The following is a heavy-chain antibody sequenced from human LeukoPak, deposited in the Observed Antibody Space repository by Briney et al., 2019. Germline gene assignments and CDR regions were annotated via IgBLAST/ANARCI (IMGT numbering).Heavy chain of an antibody. J-gene: IGHJ3*02. Sequence: GGSLRLSCAASGFTFSSYWMSWVRQAPGKGLEWVANIKQDGSEKYYVDSVKGRFTISRDNAKNSLYLQMNSLGAEDTAVYYCARDLGTYYYDSSGNIDAFDIWGQGTMVTVSS. CDR2: IKQDGSEK. V-gene: IGHV3-7*01. CDR1: GFTFSSYW. CDR3: ARDLGTYYYDSSGNIDAFDI. D-gene: IGHD3-22*01.